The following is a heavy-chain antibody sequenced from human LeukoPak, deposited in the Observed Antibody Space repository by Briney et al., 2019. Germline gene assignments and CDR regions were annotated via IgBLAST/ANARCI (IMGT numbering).Heavy chain of an antibody. CDR1: GYTFTSYG. J-gene: IGHJ4*02. V-gene: IGHV1-18*01. CDR2: ISAYNGNT. Sequence: ASVKVSCKASGYTFTSYGISWVRQAPGQGLEWMGLISAYNGNTNYAQKLQGRVTMTTDTSTSTAYMELRSLRSDDTAVYYCARDGSISGYYDILTGMDVDYWGQGTLVTVSS. D-gene: IGHD3-9*01. CDR3: ARDGSISGYYDILTGMDVDY.